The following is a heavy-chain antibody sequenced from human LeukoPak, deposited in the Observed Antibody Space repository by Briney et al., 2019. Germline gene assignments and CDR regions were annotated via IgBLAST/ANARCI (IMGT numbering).Heavy chain of an antibody. Sequence: ASVKVSCKASVYTFTGYYMHWVRQAPGQGLEWMGWINPNSGGTNYAQKFQGRVTMTRDTSISTAYMELSRLRSDDTAVYYCATYSSTAAWFDPWGQGTLVTVSS. V-gene: IGHV1-2*02. D-gene: IGHD6-13*01. CDR2: INPNSGGT. CDR3: ATYSSTAAWFDP. J-gene: IGHJ5*02. CDR1: VYTFTGYY.